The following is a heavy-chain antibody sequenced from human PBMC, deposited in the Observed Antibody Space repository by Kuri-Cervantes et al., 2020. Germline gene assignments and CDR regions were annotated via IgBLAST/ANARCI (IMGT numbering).Heavy chain of an antibody. CDR1: GFTFSDFY. CDR2: ISPSGHNI. D-gene: IGHD3-10*01. CDR3: ARATYYYGSGSWDPLDY. Sequence: GESLKISCAASGFTFSDFYMTWIRQAPGKGLDWVSYISPSGHNIRYVDSVKGRFTISRDNAKNSLYLQMNSLRAEDTAVYYCARATYYYGSGSWDPLDYWGQGTLVTVSS. V-gene: IGHV3-11*04. J-gene: IGHJ4*02.